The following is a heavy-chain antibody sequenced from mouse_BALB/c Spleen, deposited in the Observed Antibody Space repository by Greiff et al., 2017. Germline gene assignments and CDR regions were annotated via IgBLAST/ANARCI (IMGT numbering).Heavy chain of an antibody. Sequence: EVQGVESGGGLVKPGGSLKLSCAASGFAFSSYDMSWVRQTPEKRLEWVAYISSGGGSTYYPDTVKGRFTISRDNAKNTLYLQMSSLKSEDTAMYYCARLRSGRGNFDYWGQGTTLTVSA. J-gene: IGHJ2*01. CDR1: GFAFSSYD. V-gene: IGHV5-12-1*01. D-gene: IGHD1-3*01. CDR3: ARLRSGRGNFDY. CDR2: ISSGGGST.